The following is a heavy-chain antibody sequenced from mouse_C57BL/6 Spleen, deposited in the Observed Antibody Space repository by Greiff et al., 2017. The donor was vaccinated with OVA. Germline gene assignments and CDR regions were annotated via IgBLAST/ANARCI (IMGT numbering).Heavy chain of an antibody. D-gene: IGHD1-1*01. J-gene: IGHJ1*03. CDR1: GFSLTSYG. V-gene: IGHV2-2*01. Sequence: VMLVESGPGLVQPSQSLSITCTVSGFSLTSYGVHWVRQSPGKGLEWLGVIWSGGSTDYNAAFISRLSISKDNSKSQVFFKMNSLQADDTAIYYCARNYYGSSYGWYCDVWGTGTTVTVSS. CDR3: ARNYYGSSYGWYCDV. CDR2: IWSGGST.